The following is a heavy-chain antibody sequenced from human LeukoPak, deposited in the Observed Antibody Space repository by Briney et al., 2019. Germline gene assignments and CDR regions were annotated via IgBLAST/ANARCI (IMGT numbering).Heavy chain of an antibody. CDR1: GFTFSSYS. Sequence: GSLRLSCAASGFTFSSYSMNWVRQAPGKGLEWVSYISSSSSTIYYADSVKGRFTISRDNAKNSLYLQMNSLRAEDTAVYYCARDRSSSGWDRTYDYRGQGTLVTVSS. CDR3: ARDRSSSGWDRTYDY. V-gene: IGHV3-48*01. J-gene: IGHJ4*02. D-gene: IGHD6-19*01. CDR2: ISSSSSTI.